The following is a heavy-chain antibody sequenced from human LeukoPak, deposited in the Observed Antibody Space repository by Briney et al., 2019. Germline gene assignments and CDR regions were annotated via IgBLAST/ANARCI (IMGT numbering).Heavy chain of an antibody. Sequence: GGSLRLSCAASGFTFGSYWMDWVRQSSDQGLEWVANIKHDGTEAYYLDSVKGRFTISRDNAKNALFLQMNSLRAEDTAVYYCTRSLDYWGQGTLATVSS. CDR2: IKHDGTEA. CDR3: TRSLDY. V-gene: IGHV3-7*01. J-gene: IGHJ4*02. CDR1: GFTFGSYW.